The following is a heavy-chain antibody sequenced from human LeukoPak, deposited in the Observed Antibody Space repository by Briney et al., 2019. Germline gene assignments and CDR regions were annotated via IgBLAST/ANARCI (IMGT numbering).Heavy chain of an antibody. CDR2: ISAYNGNT. Sequence: ASVNVSCTASGYTFTSYGISWVRQAPGQGLEWMGWISAYNGNTNYAQKLQGRVTMTTDTSTSTAYMELRSLRSDDTAVYYCAREFVVVPAAANDYWGQGTLVTVSS. J-gene: IGHJ4*02. CDR3: AREFVVVPAAANDY. CDR1: GYTFTSYG. V-gene: IGHV1-18*01. D-gene: IGHD2-2*01.